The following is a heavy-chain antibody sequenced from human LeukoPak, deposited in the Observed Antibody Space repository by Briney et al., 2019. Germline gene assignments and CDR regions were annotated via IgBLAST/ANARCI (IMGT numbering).Heavy chain of an antibody. J-gene: IGHJ4*02. CDR1: GGTFSSYA. V-gene: IGHV1-69*05. D-gene: IGHD6-13*01. CDR2: IIPIFGTA. Sequence: SVKVSCKASGGTFSSYAISWVRQAPGQGLEWMGRIIPIFGTANYAQKFQGRVTITTDESTSTAYMELSSLRSEDTAVYYCARGARIAAVGTFSAFDYWGQGTLVTVSS. CDR3: ARGARIAAVGTFSAFDY.